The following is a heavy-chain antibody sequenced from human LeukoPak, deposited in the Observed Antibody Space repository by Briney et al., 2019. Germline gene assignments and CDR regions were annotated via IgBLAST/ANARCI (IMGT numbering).Heavy chain of an antibody. CDR2: IIPIFGTA. CDR3: ASRWVGSSGYSRHAFDI. J-gene: IGHJ3*02. Sequence: GASVKVSCKASGGTFISYAISWVRQAPGQGLEWMGRIIPIFGTANYAQKFQGRVTITTDESTSTAYMELSSLRSEDTAVYYCASRWVGSSGYSRHAFDIWGQGTMVTVSS. V-gene: IGHV1-69*05. D-gene: IGHD3-22*01. CDR1: GGTFISYA.